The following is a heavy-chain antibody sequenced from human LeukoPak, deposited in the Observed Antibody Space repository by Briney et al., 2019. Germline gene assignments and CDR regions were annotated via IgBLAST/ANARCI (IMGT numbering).Heavy chain of an antibody. D-gene: IGHD3-16*01. CDR1: GGSSSTYY. CDR2: ISYSGNS. Sequence: SETLSLTCTVSGGSSSTYYWSWIRQPPGKGLEWIGYISYSGNSHYNPSLKSRVTISVDSSKTQFSLKPTSVTAADTAFYYCARHIEGEGLDYWGQGTLVTVSS. J-gene: IGHJ4*02. CDR3: ARHIEGEGLDY. V-gene: IGHV4-59*08.